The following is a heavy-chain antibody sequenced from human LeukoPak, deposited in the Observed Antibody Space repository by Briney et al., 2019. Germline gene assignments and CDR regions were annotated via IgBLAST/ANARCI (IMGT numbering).Heavy chain of an antibody. CDR2: IYPGDSDT. CDR3: ARVRRQWLAAYYFDY. CDR1: GYSFTSYW. V-gene: IGHV5-51*01. D-gene: IGHD6-19*01. J-gene: IGHJ4*02. Sequence: GESLQISCKGSGYSFTSYWIGWVRQLPGKGLEWMGIIYPGDSDTRYSPSIQGQVTISAHKSITTAYLQWSSLKASDTAMYYCARVRRQWLAAYYFDYWGQGTLVTVSS.